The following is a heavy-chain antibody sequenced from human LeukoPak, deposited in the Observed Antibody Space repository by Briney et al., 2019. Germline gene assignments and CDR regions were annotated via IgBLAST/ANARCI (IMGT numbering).Heavy chain of an antibody. D-gene: IGHD3-10*01. J-gene: IGHJ5*02. CDR2: IYHSGSI. V-gene: IGHV4-30-2*01. CDR1: GGSISSGGYS. Sequence: SQTLSLTCAVSGGSISSGGYSWSWIRQPPGKGLEWIGYIYHSGSIYYNPSLKSRVTISVDRSKNQFSLKLSSVTAADTAVYYCARGHYYGSGRSPNWFDPWGQGTLVTVSS. CDR3: ARGHYYGSGRSPNWFDP.